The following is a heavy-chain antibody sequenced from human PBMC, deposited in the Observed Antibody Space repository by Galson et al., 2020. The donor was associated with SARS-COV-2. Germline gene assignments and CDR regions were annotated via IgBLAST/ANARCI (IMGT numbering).Heavy chain of an antibody. CDR2: IDWDGDT. Sequence: CGPTLVKPTQTLTLTCTFSGFSLSTSGMRVSWIRQPPGKALEWLARIDWDGDTFYSTSLKTRLTISKDTSKNQVVLTMANMDPVDTATYYCARTRGFNYYFDYWGQGTLVTVSS. J-gene: IGHJ4*02. D-gene: IGHD5-12*01. CDR1: GFSLSTSGMR. V-gene: IGHV2-70*04. CDR3: ARTRGFNYYFDY.